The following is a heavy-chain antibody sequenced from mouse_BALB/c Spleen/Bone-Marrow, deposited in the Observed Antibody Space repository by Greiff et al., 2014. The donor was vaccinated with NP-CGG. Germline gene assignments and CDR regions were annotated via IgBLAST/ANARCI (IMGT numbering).Heavy chain of an antibody. CDR3: VRGNYGNYVDYFDF. CDR1: GFTFSNYG. V-gene: IGHV5-6-3*01. J-gene: IGHJ2*01. CDR2: INSNGGST. D-gene: IGHD2-1*01. Sequence: VQLQQPGGGLVQPGGSLKLSCAASGFTFSNYGMSWVRQTPDKRLELVATINSNGGSTYYPDSVKGRSTITRDTAKNTLYLQMSSLKSEETAMYYCVRGNYGNYVDYFDFWGQGTTLTVSS.